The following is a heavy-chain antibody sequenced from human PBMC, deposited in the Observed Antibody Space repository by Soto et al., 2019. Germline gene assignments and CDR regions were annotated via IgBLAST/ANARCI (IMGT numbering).Heavy chain of an antibody. CDR1: GYSFTNYW. CDR2: IDPSDSFA. D-gene: IGHD1-1*01. J-gene: IGHJ6*02. CDR3: ARHDGGGTTSSYYGMDV. V-gene: IGHV5-10-1*01. Sequence: GESLKISCRGSGYSFTNYWITWVRQMPGKGLEWMGRIDPSDSFATYSPSFQGHVTISADTSTTTAYLQWSSLKASDTAIYFCARHDGGGTTSSYYGMDVWGQGTSVTVSS.